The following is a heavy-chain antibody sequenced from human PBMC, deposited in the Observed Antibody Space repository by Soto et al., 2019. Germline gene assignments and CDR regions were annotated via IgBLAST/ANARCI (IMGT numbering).Heavy chain of an antibody. D-gene: IGHD2-8*02. CDR1: GASITGSSY. Sequence: SETLSLTCTVSGASITGSSYWSWIRQPAGKGLEWIGRFSLSGTTSYNPSLRSRVTMSADVSKNQFSLRLTSVTAADTALYYCARGMTPPGAPAWYYFDSWGQGTVVTVS. CDR2: FSLSGTT. CDR3: ARGMTPPGAPAWYYFDS. J-gene: IGHJ4*02. V-gene: IGHV4-4*07.